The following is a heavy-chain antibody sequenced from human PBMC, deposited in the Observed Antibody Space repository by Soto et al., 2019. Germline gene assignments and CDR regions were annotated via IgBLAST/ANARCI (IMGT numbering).Heavy chain of an antibody. D-gene: IGHD5-12*01. CDR1: GYSFTSYW. J-gene: IGHJ4*02. Sequence: GGSLKISCKGSGYSFTSYWIAWVRQMPGKGLEWMGIIYPGDSNTKYSPSFQGQVTISVDKSISTAFLQWSSLKASDSAMYYCARQGGRYSGSLGLWGQGTLVTVSS. V-gene: IGHV5-51*01. CDR3: ARQGGRYSGSLGL. CDR2: IYPGDSNT.